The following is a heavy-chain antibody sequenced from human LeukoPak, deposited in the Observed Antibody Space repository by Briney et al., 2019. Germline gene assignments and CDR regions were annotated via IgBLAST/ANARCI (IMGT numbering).Heavy chain of an antibody. CDR2: IIPVLNIT. CDR3: ARDQGLTAPPPYGLLV. J-gene: IGHJ6*02. V-gene: IGHV1-69*04. Sequence: SVKVSCKTSGGTFSSSAITWVRQAPGQGLEWMGRIIPVLNITTYAQKFQGSVTITADTSTSTVYMELSSLRYEETAVYYCARDQGLTAPPPYGLLVWGQGNTVIVSS. D-gene: IGHD5-18*01. CDR1: GGTFSSSA.